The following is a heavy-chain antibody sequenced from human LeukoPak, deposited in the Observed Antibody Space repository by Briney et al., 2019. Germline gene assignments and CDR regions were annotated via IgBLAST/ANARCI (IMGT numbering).Heavy chain of an antibody. V-gene: IGHV3-23*01. CDR3: ASGGLWGSYRPLYFYHYMDV. D-gene: IGHD3-16*02. CDR1: GFTFSSYA. J-gene: IGHJ6*03. CDR2: ISGDGGST. Sequence: GALRLSCAASGFTFSSYAMTWVRPAPGKGLEWVSVISGDGGSTYYADSVKGRFTISRDNSRNTLYLQMNSLRAEDTAVYYCASGGLWGSYRPLYFYHYMDVWGKGTTVTVSS.